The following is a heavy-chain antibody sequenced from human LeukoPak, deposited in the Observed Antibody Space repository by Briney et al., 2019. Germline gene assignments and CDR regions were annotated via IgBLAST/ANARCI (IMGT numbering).Heavy chain of an antibody. J-gene: IGHJ4*02. CDR2: INYSGST. CDR3: ARTQRGSYFDY. Sequence: PSQTLSLTCTVSGGSISSYYWSWIRQPPGKGLEWIGYINYSGSTNYNPSLKSRVTISVDTSKNQFSLKLSSVTAADTAVYYCARTQRGSYFDYWGQGTLVTVSS. V-gene: IGHV4-59*01. CDR1: GGSISSYY.